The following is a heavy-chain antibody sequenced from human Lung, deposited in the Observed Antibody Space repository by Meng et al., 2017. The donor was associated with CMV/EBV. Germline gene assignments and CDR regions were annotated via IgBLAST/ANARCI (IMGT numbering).Heavy chain of an antibody. CDR1: GFTFSRYA. J-gene: IGHJ4*02. D-gene: IGHD2-8*01. Sequence: GGSXRLXCAASGFTFSRYAMHWVRQAQGKGLEWVALMSFDGGNIQYTDSLKGRFTISRDNSKNVLYLEMNSLRLEDTAVYYCARDGDYCTDGTCYFDYWGQGXLVTVSS. CDR3: ARDGDYCTDGTCYFDY. CDR2: MSFDGGNI. V-gene: IGHV3-30-3*01.